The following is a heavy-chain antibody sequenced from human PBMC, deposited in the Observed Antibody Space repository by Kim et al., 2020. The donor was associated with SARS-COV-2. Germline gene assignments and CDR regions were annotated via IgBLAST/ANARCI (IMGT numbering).Heavy chain of an antibody. CDR2: ISGSGGST. V-gene: IGHV3-23*01. J-gene: IGHJ6*04. CDR3: AKGRRYCSSTSCYIAHV. Sequence: GGSLRLSCAASGFTFSSYAMSWVRQAPGKGLEWVSAISGSGGSTYYADSVKGRFTISRDNSKNTLYLQMNSLRAEDTAVYYCAKGRRYCSSTSCYIAHVWGKGTTVTVSS. CDR1: GFTFSSYA. D-gene: IGHD2-2*02.